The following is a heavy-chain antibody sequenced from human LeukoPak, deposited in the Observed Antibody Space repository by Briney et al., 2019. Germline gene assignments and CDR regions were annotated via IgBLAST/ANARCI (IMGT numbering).Heavy chain of an antibody. Sequence: AASVKVSCKASGGTFSSYAISWVRQAPGQGLEWMGGIIPIFGTANYAQKFQGRVTITTDGSTSTAYMELSSLRSEDTAVYYCAILNSDYSNYDFDYWGQGTLVTVSS. D-gene: IGHD4-11*01. CDR3: AILNSDYSNYDFDY. CDR2: IIPIFGTA. V-gene: IGHV1-69*05. CDR1: GGTFSSYA. J-gene: IGHJ4*02.